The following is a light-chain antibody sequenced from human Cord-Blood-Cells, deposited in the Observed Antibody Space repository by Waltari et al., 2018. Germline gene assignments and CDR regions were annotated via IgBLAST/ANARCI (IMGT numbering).Light chain of an antibody. V-gene: IGLV1-47*01. Sequence: QPVLTQPPSASGTPGQGVTTSCSGTSSNIGSNYVYWYQKLPGTAPKRLIYRNNQRPSGVPARFSGSKSGTSASLAISGLRSEDEADYYCAAWDDSLSGWVFGGGTKLTVL. CDR3: AAWDDSLSGWV. J-gene: IGLJ3*02. CDR2: RNN. CDR1: SSNIGSNY.